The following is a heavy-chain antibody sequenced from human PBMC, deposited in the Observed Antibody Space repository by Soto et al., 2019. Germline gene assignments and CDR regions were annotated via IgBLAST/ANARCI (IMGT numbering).Heavy chain of an antibody. Sequence: QITLKESGPTLVKPTQTLTLTCTFSGFSLSTSGVGVGWIRQPPGKALEWLALIYWNDDKLYSPSLKSRLSTTKDTSKNQGVLTMTNMDPVDTATYYWTHRHDYGLMDVWGQGTTVTVSS. CDR2: IYWNDDK. CDR3: THRHDYGLMDV. D-gene: IGHD4-17*01. J-gene: IGHJ6*02. CDR1: GFSLSTSGVG. V-gene: IGHV2-5*01.